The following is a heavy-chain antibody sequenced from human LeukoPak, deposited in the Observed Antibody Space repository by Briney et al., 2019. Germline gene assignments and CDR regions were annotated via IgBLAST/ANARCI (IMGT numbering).Heavy chain of an antibody. Sequence: SETLSLTSTVSGGSISGFNWSWMRPPPGKGLEGIGYTYYGESTNYNHSLKSLVTISVDTSKNHFSLKLSSVTATDTAVYYCAREKEDIVVEAPNYYGMDVWGKGTTVTVSS. CDR2: TYYGEST. V-gene: IGHV4-59*01. D-gene: IGHD2-2*01. J-gene: IGHJ6*04. CDR3: AREKEDIVVEAPNYYGMDV. CDR1: GGSISGFN.